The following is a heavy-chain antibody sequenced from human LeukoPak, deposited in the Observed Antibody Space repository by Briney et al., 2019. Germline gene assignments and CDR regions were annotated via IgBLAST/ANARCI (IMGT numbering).Heavy chain of an antibody. J-gene: IGHJ6*03. CDR2: INHSGST. CDR3: ARGLLYYYYYMDV. Sequence: SETLSLTCAVYGGSFSGYYWSWIRQPPGKGLEWIGEINHSGSTNYNPSLKSRVTISVDTSKNQFSLKPSSVTAADTTVYYCARGLLYYYYYMDVWGKGTTVTVSS. D-gene: IGHD2-21*01. V-gene: IGHV4-34*01. CDR1: GGSFSGYY.